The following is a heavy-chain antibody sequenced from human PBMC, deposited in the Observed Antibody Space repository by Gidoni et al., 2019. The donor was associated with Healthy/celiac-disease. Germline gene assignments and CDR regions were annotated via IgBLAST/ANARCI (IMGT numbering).Heavy chain of an antibody. CDR1: GFTFRSYA. CDR3: AREPPNWNDDSAFDI. CDR2: ISYDGSNK. J-gene: IGHJ3*02. V-gene: IGHV3-30-3*01. Sequence: QVQLVESGGGVVQPGRSLRLSCAASGFTFRSYAMHWVRQAPGKGLEWVAVISYDGSNKYYADSVKGRFTISRDNSKNTLYLQMNSLRAEDTAVYYCAREPPNWNDDSAFDIWGQGTMVTVSS. D-gene: IGHD1-1*01.